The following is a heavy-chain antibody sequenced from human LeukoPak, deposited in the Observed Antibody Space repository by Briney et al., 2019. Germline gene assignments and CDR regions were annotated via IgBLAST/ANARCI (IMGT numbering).Heavy chain of an antibody. V-gene: IGHV3-23*01. CDR2: ISGSGGST. D-gene: IGHD6-13*01. Sequence: GGSLRLSCAASGFTFSSYAMSWVRQAPGKGLEWVSAISGSGGSTYYADSVKGRFTISRYNSKNTLYLQMNSLRAEDTAVYYCAKMRAAAGTRYYYYMDVWGKGTTVTVSS. J-gene: IGHJ6*03. CDR1: GFTFSSYA. CDR3: AKMRAAAGTRYYYYMDV.